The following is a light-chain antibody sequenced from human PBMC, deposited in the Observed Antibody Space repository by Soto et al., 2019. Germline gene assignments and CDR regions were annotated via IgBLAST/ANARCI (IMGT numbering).Light chain of an antibody. V-gene: IGKV1-5*03. CDR3: QQSAGSPRT. CDR1: QSINGW. J-gene: IGKJ1*01. CDR2: KAS. Sequence: DIQLTQSPSTLSASVGDRVTITCRASQSINGWLAWYQQKPGQAPNLLIYKASTLESGVPSRFSGSGSGTDFTLTISRLEPEDFAVYFCQQSAGSPRTFGQGTKVDIK.